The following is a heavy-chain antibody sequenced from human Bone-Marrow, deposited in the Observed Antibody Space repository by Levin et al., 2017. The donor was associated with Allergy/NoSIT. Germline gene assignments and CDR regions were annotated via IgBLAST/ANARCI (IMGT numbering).Heavy chain of an antibody. CDR1: GFTFSSYA. V-gene: IGHV3-23*01. CDR2: ISGSGGST. D-gene: IGHD6-6*01. CDR3: AKERYSSSSLTHFQH. Sequence: PGGSLRLSCAASGFTFSSYAMSWVRQAPGKGLEWVSAISGSGGSTYYADSVKGRFTISIDNSKNTLYLQMNSLRAEDTAVYYCAKERYSSSSLTHFQHWGQGTLVTVSS. J-gene: IGHJ1*01.